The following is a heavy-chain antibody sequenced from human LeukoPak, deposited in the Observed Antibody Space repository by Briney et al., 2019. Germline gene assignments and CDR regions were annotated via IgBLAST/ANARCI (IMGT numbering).Heavy chain of an antibody. CDR1: EFTVSSYG. D-gene: IGHD6-19*01. CDR3: ARDGVAGKFDY. J-gene: IGHJ4*02. Sequence: PGRSLRLSCAASEFTVSSYGMHWVRQAPGKGLEWVAVIWYDGSNKYYADSVKDRFTISRDNSKNTLYLQMNSLRAEDTAVYYCARDGVAGKFDYWGQGTLVTVSS. CDR2: IWYDGSNK. V-gene: IGHV3-33*01.